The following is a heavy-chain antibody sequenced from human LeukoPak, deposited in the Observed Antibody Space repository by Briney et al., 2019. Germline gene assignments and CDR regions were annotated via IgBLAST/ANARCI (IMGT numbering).Heavy chain of an antibody. CDR1: GFTFSSYA. J-gene: IGHJ4*02. D-gene: IGHD6-13*01. CDR2: ISYDGSNK. Sequence: PGGSLRLSSAASGFTFSSYAMHWVRQAPGKGLEWVAVISYDGSNKYYADSVKGRFTISRDNSKNTLYLQMNSLRAEDTAVYYCARDSIAAAGDSDFDYWGQGTLVTVSS. V-gene: IGHV3-30-3*01. CDR3: ARDSIAAAGDSDFDY.